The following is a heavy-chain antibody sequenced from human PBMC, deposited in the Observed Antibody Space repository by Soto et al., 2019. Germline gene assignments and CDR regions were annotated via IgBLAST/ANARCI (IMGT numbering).Heavy chain of an antibody. J-gene: IGHJ5*02. CDR3: ARVSDFWSGYSLGWFDP. CDR2: ISAYNGNT. D-gene: IGHD3-3*01. CDR1: GYTFTSYG. Sequence: ASVKVSCKASGYTFTSYGTSWVRQAPGQGLEWMGWISAYNGNTNYAQKLQGRVTMTTDTSTSTAYMELRSLRSDDTAVYYCARVSDFWSGYSLGWFDPWGQGTLVTVSS. V-gene: IGHV1-18*01.